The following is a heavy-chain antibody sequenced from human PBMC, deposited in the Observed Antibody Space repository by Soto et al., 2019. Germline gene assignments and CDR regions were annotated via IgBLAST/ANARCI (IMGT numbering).Heavy chain of an antibody. CDR3: ARSSITGTTGAVYYYYGMDV. Sequence: QVQLVQSGAEVKKPGSSVKVSCKASGGTFSSYAISWVRQAPGQGLEWMGGIIPIFGTANYAQKFQGRVTITADEATSTAYMELSSLISEDTAVYYCARSSITGTTGAVYYYYGMDVWGQGTTVTVSS. D-gene: IGHD1-7*01. V-gene: IGHV1-69*01. CDR2: IIPIFGTA. J-gene: IGHJ6*02. CDR1: GGTFSSYA.